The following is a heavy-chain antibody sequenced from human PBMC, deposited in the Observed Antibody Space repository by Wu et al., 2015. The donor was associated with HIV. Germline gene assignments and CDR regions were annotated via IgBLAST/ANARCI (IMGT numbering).Heavy chain of an antibody. CDR1: GGTFSSFS. CDR3: ARGFSSTWYDYYDS. D-gene: IGHD6-13*01. Sequence: QVHLVQSGAEVKKPGSSVKVSCKASGGTFSSFSVSWVRQAPGQGLEWMGGIIPLFGSAHSAQKFQDRVTVTTDDYMATVYMELNSLTSEDTAIYYCARGFSSTWYDYYDSVGQGRWSPSP. V-gene: IGHV1-69*05. CDR2: IIPLFGSA. J-gene: IGHJ4*02.